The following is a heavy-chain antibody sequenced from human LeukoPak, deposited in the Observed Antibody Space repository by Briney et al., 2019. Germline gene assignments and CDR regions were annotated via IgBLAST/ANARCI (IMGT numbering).Heavy chain of an antibody. V-gene: IGHV1-46*04. Sequence: ASVTLSCKASGYTFTGYYMYWVRHAPGQGLEWMGIINPSGGSTSYAQKLQGRITMTSDTSARPACMEMGSLISEGTGVYVCARGITYYYDISGYYLGTPVGYCGQGTLVTVSS. J-gene: IGHJ4*02. CDR3: ARGITYYYDISGYYLGTPVGY. D-gene: IGHD3-22*01. CDR2: INPSGGST. CDR1: GYTFTGYY.